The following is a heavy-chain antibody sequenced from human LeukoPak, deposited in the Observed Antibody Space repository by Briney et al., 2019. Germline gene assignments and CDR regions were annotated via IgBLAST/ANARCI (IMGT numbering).Heavy chain of an antibody. D-gene: IGHD6-13*01. Sequence: GASVKVSCKASGYTFTSYYMHWVRQAPGQGLEWMGIINPSGGSTSYAQKFQGRVTMTRDMSTSTVYMELSSLRSEDTAVYYCAWGYSSKGFDYWGQGTLVTVSS. CDR3: AWGYSSKGFDY. CDR2: INPSGGST. J-gene: IGHJ4*02. CDR1: GYTFTSYY. V-gene: IGHV1-46*01.